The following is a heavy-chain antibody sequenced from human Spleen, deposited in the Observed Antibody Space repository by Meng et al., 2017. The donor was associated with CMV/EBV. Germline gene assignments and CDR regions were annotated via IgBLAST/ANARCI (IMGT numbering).Heavy chain of an antibody. V-gene: IGHV1-69*05. D-gene: IGHD2-2*01. Sequence: SVKVSCKASGGTFSSYDISWVRQAPGQGLEWMGGIIHIFGTANYAQKFQGRVTITTDESTSTAYMELSSLRSEDTAVYYCAVNLVVPAQNYYYGMDVWGQGTTVTVSS. J-gene: IGHJ6*02. CDR2: IIHIFGTA. CDR3: AVNLVVPAQNYYYGMDV. CDR1: GGTFSSYD.